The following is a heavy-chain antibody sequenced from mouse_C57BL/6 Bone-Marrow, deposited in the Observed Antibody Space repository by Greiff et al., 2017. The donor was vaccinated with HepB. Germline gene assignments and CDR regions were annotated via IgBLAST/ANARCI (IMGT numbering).Heavy chain of an antibody. J-gene: IGHJ1*03. V-gene: IGHV3-6*01. D-gene: IGHD1-1*01. CDR3: ARDTLYYYGSSYKYFDV. Sequence: DVQLQESGPGLVKPSQSLSLTCSVTGYSITSGYYWNWIRQFPGNKLEWMGYISYDGSNNYNPSLKNRISITRDTSKNQFFLKLNSVTTEDTATYYCARDTLYYYGSSYKYFDVWGTGTTVTVSS. CDR1: GYSITSGYY. CDR2: ISYDGSN.